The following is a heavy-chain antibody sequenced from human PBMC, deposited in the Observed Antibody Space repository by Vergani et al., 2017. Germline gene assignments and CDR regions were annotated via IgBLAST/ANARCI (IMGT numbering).Heavy chain of an antibody. J-gene: IGHJ4*02. CDR2: IKWNSDSK. D-gene: IGHD1/OR15-1a*01. Sequence: EVQLVESGGGLVQPGRSLRLSCAASGFTFDDYAMHWVRQVPGKGLEWVSGIKWNSDSKAYADSVKGRFTISRDNARNSLYLEMNSLTSEDTAIYYCAKDWGATTACLAYWGQGTRVTVSS. CDR1: GFTFDDYA. CDR3: AKDWGATTACLAY. V-gene: IGHV3-9*01.